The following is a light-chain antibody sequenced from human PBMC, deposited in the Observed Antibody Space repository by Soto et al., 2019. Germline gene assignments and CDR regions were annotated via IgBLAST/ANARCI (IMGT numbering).Light chain of an antibody. CDR2: EVS. V-gene: IGLV2-14*01. CDR1: SSDVGGYNY. Sequence: QCAQSHPASVSWSPGHSITISCTGTSSDVGGYNYVSWYQQHPGKAPKLMIYEVSNRPSGVSNRFSGSKSGNTASLTISGLQAEEEADYYCSSYTSSSNIVFGTGTKVTDL. J-gene: IGLJ1*01. CDR3: SSYTSSSNIV.